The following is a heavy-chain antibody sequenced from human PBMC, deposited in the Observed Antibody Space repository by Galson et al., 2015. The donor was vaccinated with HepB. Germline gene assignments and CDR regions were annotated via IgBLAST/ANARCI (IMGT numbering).Heavy chain of an antibody. V-gene: IGHV5-51*01. Sequence: QSGAEVKKPGESLKISCKGSGYSFTSYWIGWVRQMPGKGLEWVGIIYPGDSDTRYSPSFQGQVTISADKSISTAYLQWSSLKASDTAMYYCARQVEMRQVQRSLFRWFDPWGQGTLVTVSS. CDR2: IYPGDSDT. D-gene: IGHD5-24*01. CDR1: GYSFTSYW. J-gene: IGHJ5*02. CDR3: ARQVEMRQVQRSLFRWFDP.